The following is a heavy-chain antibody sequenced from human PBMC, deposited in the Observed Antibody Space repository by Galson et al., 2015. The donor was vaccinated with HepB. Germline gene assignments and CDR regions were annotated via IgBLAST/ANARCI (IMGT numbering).Heavy chain of an antibody. Sequence: PALVKPTQTLTLTCTFSGFSLSTSGVGVGWIRQPPGKALEWLALIYWNADKRYSPSLKSRLTITKDTSKNQVVLTMTNMDPVDTATYYCAHLGPEVGATWYFDYWGQGTLVTVSS. V-gene: IGHV2-5*01. CDR1: GFSLSTSGVG. CDR2: IYWNADK. CDR3: AHLGPEVGATWYFDY. J-gene: IGHJ4*02. D-gene: IGHD1-26*01.